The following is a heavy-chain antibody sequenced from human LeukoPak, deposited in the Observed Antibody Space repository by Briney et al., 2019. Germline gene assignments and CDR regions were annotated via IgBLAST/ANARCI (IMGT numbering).Heavy chain of an antibody. J-gene: IGHJ4*02. CDR2: IYSGDIT. CDR1: GFTVSSNY. Sequence: GGSLRLSCAASGFTVSSNYMSWVRQAPGKGLEWVSVIYSGDITYYADSVKGRFTISRDNSKNTFYLQMNSLRAEDTAVYYCARGATTTVTTDYWGQGTLVTVSS. V-gene: IGHV3-66*01. CDR3: ARGATTTVTTDY. D-gene: IGHD4-17*01.